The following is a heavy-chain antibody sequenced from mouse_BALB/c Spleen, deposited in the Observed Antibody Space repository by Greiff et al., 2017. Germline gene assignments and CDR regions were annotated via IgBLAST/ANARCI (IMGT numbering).Heavy chain of an antibody. J-gene: IGHJ2*01. Sequence: VQLQQSGPELVKPGASVRISCKASGYTFTSYYIHWVKQRPGQGLEWIGWIYPGNGDTSYNQKFKGKATLTADKSSSTAYMQLSSLTSEDSAVYYCARGVYGNPLDYWGQGTTLTVSS. V-gene: IGHV1S56*01. CDR3: ARGVYGNPLDY. D-gene: IGHD2-1*01. CDR2: IYPGNGDT. CDR1: GYTFTSYY.